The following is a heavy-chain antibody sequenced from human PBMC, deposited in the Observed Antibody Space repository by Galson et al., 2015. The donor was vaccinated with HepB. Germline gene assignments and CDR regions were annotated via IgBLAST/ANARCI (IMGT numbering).Heavy chain of an antibody. CDR2: ISSSSSYT. V-gene: IGHV3-11*06. Sequence: SLRLSCAASGFTFSDYYMSWIRQAPGKGLEWVSYISSSSSYTNYADSVKGRFTISRDNAKNSLYLQMNSLRAEDTAVYYCARDRARSGVWFGELSMDVWGKGTTVTVSS. CDR3: ARDRARSGVWFGELSMDV. J-gene: IGHJ6*03. CDR1: GFTFSDYY. D-gene: IGHD3-10*01.